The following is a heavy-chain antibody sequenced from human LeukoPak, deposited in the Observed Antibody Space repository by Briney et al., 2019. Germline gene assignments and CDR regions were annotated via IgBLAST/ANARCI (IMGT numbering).Heavy chain of an antibody. CDR3: ARVPTVTQGAYYFDY. CDR1: GGSISSYY. D-gene: IGHD4-17*01. CDR2: IYYSGST. V-gene: IGHV4-59*01. J-gene: IGHJ4*02. Sequence: SETLSLTCTVSGGSISSYYWSWIRQPPGKGLEWIGYIYYSGSTNYNPSLKSRATISVDTSKNQFSLKLSSVTAADTAVYYCARVPTVTQGAYYFDYWGQGTLVTASS.